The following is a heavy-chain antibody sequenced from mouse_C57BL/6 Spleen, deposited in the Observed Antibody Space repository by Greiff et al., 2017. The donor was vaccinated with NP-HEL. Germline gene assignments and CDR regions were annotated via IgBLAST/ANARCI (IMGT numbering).Heavy chain of an antibody. J-gene: IGHJ3*01. CDR2: IRNKANNHAT. V-gene: IGHV6-6*01. D-gene: IGHD1-1*01. CDR1: GFTFSDAW. Sequence: EVKLEESGGGLVQPGGSMKLSCAASGFTFSDAWMDWVRQSPEKGLEWVAEIRNKANNHATYYAESVKGRFTISRDDSKSSVYLQMNSLRAEDTGIYYCTRRGVGSRGPWFAYWGQGTLVTVSA. CDR3: TRRGVGSRGPWFAY.